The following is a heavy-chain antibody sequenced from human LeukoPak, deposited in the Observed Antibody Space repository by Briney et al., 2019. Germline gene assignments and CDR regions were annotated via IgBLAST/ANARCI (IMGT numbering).Heavy chain of an antibody. CDR2: IYYTGST. Sequence: SETLSLTCTVSGASISSSDLYWGWIRQPPGKGLQWIGNIYYTGSTYYNPSLKSRVTISVDTSKNQFSLKLSSVTAADTAVYYCARVALEMATIRYWGQGTLVTVSS. CDR3: ARVALEMATIRY. D-gene: IGHD5-24*01. V-gene: IGHV4-39*07. CDR1: GASISSSDLY. J-gene: IGHJ4*02.